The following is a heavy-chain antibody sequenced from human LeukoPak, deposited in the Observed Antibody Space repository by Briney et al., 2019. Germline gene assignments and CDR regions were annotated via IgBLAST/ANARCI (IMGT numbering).Heavy chain of an antibody. CDR2: ITTGSDI. D-gene: IGHD1-26*01. J-gene: IGHJ4*02. CDR3: ARQFGGSYGY. Sequence: PGGSLRLSCAASGFTFSSYAVNWVRQAPGRGLEWVSSITTGSDIYYADSVKGRFTISRDNAKNSLYLDMNSLGAEDTAVYYCARQFGGSYGYWGQGTLVTVSS. CDR1: GFTFSSYA. V-gene: IGHV3-21*01.